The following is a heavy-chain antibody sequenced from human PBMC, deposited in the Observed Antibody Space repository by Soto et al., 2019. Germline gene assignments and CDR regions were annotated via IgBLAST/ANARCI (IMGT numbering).Heavy chain of an antibody. D-gene: IGHD3-10*01. V-gene: IGHV4-59*01. Sequence: ARTLSLTCTVSGGSISSYYWSWIRQPPGKGLEWIGYIYYSGSTNYNPSLKSRVTISVDTSKNQFSLKLSSVTAADTAVYYCAMNRGVPKWFDPWGQGTLVTVSS. CDR1: GGSISSYY. J-gene: IGHJ5*02. CDR3: AMNRGVPKWFDP. CDR2: IYYSGST.